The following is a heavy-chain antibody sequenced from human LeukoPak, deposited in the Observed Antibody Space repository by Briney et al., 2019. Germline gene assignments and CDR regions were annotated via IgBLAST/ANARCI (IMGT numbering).Heavy chain of an antibody. CDR2: IYSGGNT. D-gene: IGHD2-2*01. CDR3: ARSYAS. V-gene: IGHV3-66*02. J-gene: IGHJ5*02. Sequence: GGSLRLSCAASGFTVSSNYMSWVRQAPGKGLEWVSVIYSGGNTYYADSVKGRFTISRDNSKSTLYLQMSSLRAADTAVYYCARSYASWGQGTLVPVSS. CDR1: GFTVSSNY.